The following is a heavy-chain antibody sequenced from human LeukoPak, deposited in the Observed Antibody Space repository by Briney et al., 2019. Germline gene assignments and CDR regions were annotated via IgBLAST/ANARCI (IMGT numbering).Heavy chain of an antibody. CDR1: GYTFTGYY. D-gene: IGHD5-12*01. CDR2: INPNSGGT. CDR3: ARESDIVATLSD. J-gene: IGHJ4*02. Sequence: ASVKVSCKASGYTFTGYYMHWVRQAPGQGLEWTGWINPNSGGTNYAQKFQGRVTMTRDTSISTAYMELSRLRSDDTAVYYCARESDIVATLSDWGQGTLVTVSS. V-gene: IGHV1-2*02.